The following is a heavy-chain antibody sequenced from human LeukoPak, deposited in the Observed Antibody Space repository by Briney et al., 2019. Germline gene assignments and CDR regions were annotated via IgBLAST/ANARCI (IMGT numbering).Heavy chain of an antibody. Sequence: GGSLRLSCAASGFTFSNYWMSWVRQAPGKGLEWVANIKAVGSGTSYVDSVKGRFTISRDNAKNSLDLQMNSLRAEDTAVYYCARLVNRAFDVWGQGTMVIVSS. CDR3: ARLVNRAFDV. CDR1: GFTFSNYW. J-gene: IGHJ3*01. V-gene: IGHV3-7*05. CDR2: IKAVGSGT. D-gene: IGHD3-9*01.